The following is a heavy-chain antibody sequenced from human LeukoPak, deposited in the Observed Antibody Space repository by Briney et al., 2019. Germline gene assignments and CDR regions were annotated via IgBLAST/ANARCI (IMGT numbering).Heavy chain of an antibody. CDR2: ISGSGVST. J-gene: IGHJ5*02. CDR1: GFRFSSYA. Sequence: PGGSLRLSCAASGFRFSSYAMSWVRQAPGKGLEWVSAISGSGVSTYYADSVKGRFTVSRDNSKNTLYLQMSSLRAEDTAVYYCAKDPDGSSWGWFDPWGQGTLVTVSS. V-gene: IGHV3-23*01. CDR3: AKDPDGSSWGWFDP. D-gene: IGHD6-13*01.